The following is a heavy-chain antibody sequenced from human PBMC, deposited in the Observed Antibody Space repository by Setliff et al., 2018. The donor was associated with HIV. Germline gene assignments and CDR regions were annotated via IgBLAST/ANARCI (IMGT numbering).Heavy chain of an antibody. CDR3: AKDTSAGFDAFDI. V-gene: IGHV3-9*03. D-gene: IGHD6-13*01. Sequence: HPGGSLRLSCAASGFTFDDYAMHWVRQAPGKGLEWVSGISWNSGSIGYADSVKGRFTISRDNAKNSLYLQMNSLRAEDMALYYCAKDTSAGFDAFDIWGQGTMVTVSS. CDR2: ISWNSGSI. J-gene: IGHJ3*02. CDR1: GFTFDDYA.